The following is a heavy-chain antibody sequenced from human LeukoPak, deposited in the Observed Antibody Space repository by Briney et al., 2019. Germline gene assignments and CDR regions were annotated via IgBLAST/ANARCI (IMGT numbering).Heavy chain of an antibody. V-gene: IGHV4-38-2*02. CDR2: IYHSGST. CDR1: GGSISSYY. Sequence: SETLSLTCTVSGGSISSYYWGWIRQPPGKGLEWIGSIYHSGSTYYNPSLKSRVTISVDTSKNQFSLKLSSVTAADTAVYYCARKGGTIDWGQGTLVTVSS. J-gene: IGHJ4*02. D-gene: IGHD3-16*01. CDR3: ARKGGTID.